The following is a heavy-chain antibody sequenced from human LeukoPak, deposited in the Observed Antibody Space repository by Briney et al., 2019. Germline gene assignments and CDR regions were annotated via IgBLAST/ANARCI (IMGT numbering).Heavy chain of an antibody. CDR2: VYYSGST. CDR1: GGSISSVSYY. CDR3: ARDRGCNY. J-gene: IGHJ4*02. Sequence: PSETLSLTCTVSGGSISSVSYYWSWIRQHPGKGLEWIGFVYYSGSTYYNPSLQSRVTISVDTSKNQFSLKLSSVTAADTAVYYCARDRGCNYWGQGTLVTVSS. V-gene: IGHV4-31*03.